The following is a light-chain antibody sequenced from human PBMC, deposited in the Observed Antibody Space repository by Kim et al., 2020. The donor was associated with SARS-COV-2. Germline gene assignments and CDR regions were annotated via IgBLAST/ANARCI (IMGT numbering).Light chain of an antibody. CDR2: DVS. CDR3: SSYTSSSTYV. CDR1: SSDVGGYNY. J-gene: IGLJ1*01. V-gene: IGLV2-14*03. Sequence: QSALTQPASVSGSPGQSITISCTGTSSDVGGYNYVSWYQQHPGKAHKLMIYDVSNRTSGVSNRFSGSKSGNTASLTISGLQAEDEADYYCSSYTSSSTYVFGTGTKVTVL.